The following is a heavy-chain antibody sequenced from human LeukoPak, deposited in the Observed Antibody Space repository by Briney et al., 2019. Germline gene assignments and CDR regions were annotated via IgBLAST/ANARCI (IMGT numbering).Heavy chain of an antibody. J-gene: IGHJ4*02. CDR2: ISSSGSTI. CDR3: ASSSRGYSYGYYLDY. D-gene: IGHD5-18*01. V-gene: IGHV3-11*01. CDR1: GFTFSDYY. Sequence: PGGSLRLSCAASGFTFSDYYMSWIRQAPGKGLEWVSYISSSGSTIYYADSVKGRFTISRDNAKNSLYLQMNSLRAEDTAVYYCASSSRGYSYGYYLDYWGQGTLVTVSS.